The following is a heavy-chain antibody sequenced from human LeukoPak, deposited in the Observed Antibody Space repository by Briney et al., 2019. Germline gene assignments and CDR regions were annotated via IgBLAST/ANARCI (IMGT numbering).Heavy chain of an antibody. CDR1: GGSICSYY. V-gene: IGHV4-4*09. CDR3: ARHGCGGTSCLDY. D-gene: IGHD2-2*01. Sequence: SETLSLTCTVSGGSICSYYWSWFRQPPGKGLEWIGYIYTSGSTNYNPSLKSRVTISVDTSKNEFSLKLSCVTAADTAVYYCARHGCGGTSCLDYWGQGTLVTVSS. CDR2: IYTSGST. J-gene: IGHJ4*02.